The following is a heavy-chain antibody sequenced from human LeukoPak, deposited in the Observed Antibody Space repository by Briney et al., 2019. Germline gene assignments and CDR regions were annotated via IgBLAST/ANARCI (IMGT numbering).Heavy chain of an antibody. V-gene: IGHV1-46*01. Sequence: ASVKVSCKASGYTSTNYYIHCVRQAPGQGLEWMGIIDPSGGSTSYAQKFQGRVTITRDMSTSTVYMELSSLRSEDTAVYHCARGSSGSYLNYFDYWGQGTLVTVSS. CDR3: ARGSSGSYLNYFDY. CDR2: IDPSGGST. J-gene: IGHJ4*02. CDR1: GYTSTNYY. D-gene: IGHD1-26*01.